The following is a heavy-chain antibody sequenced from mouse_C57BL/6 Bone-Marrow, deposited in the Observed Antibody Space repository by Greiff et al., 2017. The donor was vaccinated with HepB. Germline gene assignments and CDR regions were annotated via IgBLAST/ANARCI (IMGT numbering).Heavy chain of an antibody. V-gene: IGHV2-2*01. J-gene: IGHJ3*01. Sequence: QVQLQQSGPGLVQPSQSLSITCTVSGFSLTSYGVHWVRQSPGKGLEWLGVIWSGGSTDYNAAFISRLSISKDNSKSQVFFKMNSLQADDTARYYCASYDGYYVAWFAYWGQGTLVTVSA. CDR3: ASYDGYYVAWFAY. CDR1: GFSLTSYG. CDR2: IWSGGST. D-gene: IGHD2-3*01.